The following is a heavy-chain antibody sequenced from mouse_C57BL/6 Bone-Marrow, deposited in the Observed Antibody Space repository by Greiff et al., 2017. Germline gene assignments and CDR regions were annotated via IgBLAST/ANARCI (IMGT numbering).Heavy chain of an antibody. D-gene: IGHD2-3*01. J-gene: IGHJ1*03. Sequence: QVQLKQSGPGLVQPSQSLSITCTVSGFSLTSYGVHWVRQSPGKGLEWLGVIWRGGSTDYNAAFMSRLSITKDNSKSQVFFKMNSLQAYDTAIYYCAKSGGYYFSYFDVWGTGTTVTVSS. CDR1: GFSLTSYG. CDR2: IWRGGST. CDR3: AKSGGYYFSYFDV. V-gene: IGHV2-5*01.